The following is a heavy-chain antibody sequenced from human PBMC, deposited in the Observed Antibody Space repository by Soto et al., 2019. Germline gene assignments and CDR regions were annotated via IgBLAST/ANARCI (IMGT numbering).Heavy chain of an antibody. V-gene: IGHV5-51*01. CDR3: GSTYYNPSLKSRVTISVDTSKNQFSLKLSSVTAADTAVYYCARGPAPDYIWGSYRYPYYYYYMDV. J-gene: IGHJ6*03. Sequence: GESLKISCKGSEYSFTNYWIGWVRQMPGKGLEWMGIIYPGDSDTRYSPSFQGQVTISVDKSINTAYLQWSSLKASDTAMYYCGSTYYNPSLKSRVTISVDTSKNQFSLKLSSVTAADTAVYYCARGPAPDYIWGSYRYPYYYYYMDVWGKGTTVTVSS. D-gene: IGHD2-21*02. CDR2: IYPGDSDT. CDR1: EYSFTNYW.